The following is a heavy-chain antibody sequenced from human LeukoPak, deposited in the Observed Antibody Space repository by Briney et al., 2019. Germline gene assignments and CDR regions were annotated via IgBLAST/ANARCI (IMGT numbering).Heavy chain of an antibody. CDR3: ARGGEYSSSERVY. Sequence: GGSLRLSCAASGFTVSSNYMSWVRQAPGKGLEWVSVIYSGGRKYYGNSVKGPFTISIHNSKNTLSLQMNSLRAEDTAVYYCARGGEYSSSERVYWGQGTLVTVSS. CDR2: IYSGGRK. V-gene: IGHV3-53*04. D-gene: IGHD6-6*01. CDR1: GFTVSSNY. J-gene: IGHJ4*02.